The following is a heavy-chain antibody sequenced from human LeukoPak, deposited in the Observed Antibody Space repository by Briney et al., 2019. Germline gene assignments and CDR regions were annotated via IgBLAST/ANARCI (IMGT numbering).Heavy chain of an antibody. CDR1: GFTFSSYG. J-gene: IGHJ4*02. CDR3: AKGMTTVVTRFDY. D-gene: IGHD4-23*01. CDR2: ISGSGGST. V-gene: IGHV3-23*01. Sequence: GGSLRLSCAASGFTFSSYGMSWVRQAPGKGLEWVSGISGSGGSTNYADSVKGRFTISRDNSKNTLYLQMNSLRAEDTAVYYCAKGMTTVVTRFDYWGQGTLVTVSS.